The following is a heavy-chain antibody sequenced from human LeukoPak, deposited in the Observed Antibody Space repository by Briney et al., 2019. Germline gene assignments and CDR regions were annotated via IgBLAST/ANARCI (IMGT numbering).Heavy chain of an antibody. CDR1: GFTFTSYA. CDR2: ISGSGGSI. CDR3: AKEAVAAAGPFDY. V-gene: IGHV3-23*01. D-gene: IGHD6-13*01. J-gene: IGHJ4*02. Sequence: GGSLKPSVAAPGFTFTSYAMSWVHQAPGKGLSWVSSISGSGGSIYYADSVKGRFTISRDNSKSTLYLQMNSLRAEDTAIYYCAKEAVAAAGPFDYWGQGTLVTVSS.